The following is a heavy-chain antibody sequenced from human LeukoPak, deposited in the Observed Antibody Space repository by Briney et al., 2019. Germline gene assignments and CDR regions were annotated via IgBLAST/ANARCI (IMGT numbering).Heavy chain of an antibody. CDR2: ISSSSSYI. D-gene: IGHD1-14*01. Sequence: GGSLRLSCAASGFTFSSYSMNWVRQAPGKGLEWVSSISSSSSYIYYADSVKGRFTISRDNAKNSLYLQMNSLRAGDTAVYYCARFHIAPDISYGMDVWGQGTTVTVSS. CDR1: GFTFSSYS. J-gene: IGHJ6*02. CDR3: ARFHIAPDISYGMDV. V-gene: IGHV3-21*01.